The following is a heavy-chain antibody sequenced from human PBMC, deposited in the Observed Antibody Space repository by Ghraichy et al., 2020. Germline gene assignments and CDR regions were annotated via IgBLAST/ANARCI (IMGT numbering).Heavy chain of an antibody. CDR3: ARDYYYGSGSYFDS. Sequence: GESLNISCAASGFTFSNYGMHWVRQAPGKGLEWVAVIWYDGSYQYYVDSVKGRFTVSRDNSKSTLYLQMNSLRAEDTAVYYCARDYYYGSGSYFDSWGQGTLVTVSS. CDR1: GFTFSNYG. D-gene: IGHD3-10*01. CDR2: IWYDGSYQ. V-gene: IGHV3-33*01. J-gene: IGHJ4*02.